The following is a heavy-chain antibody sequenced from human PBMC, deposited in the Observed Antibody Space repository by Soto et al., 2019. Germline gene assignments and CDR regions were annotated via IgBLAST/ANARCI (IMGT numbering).Heavy chain of an antibody. J-gene: IGHJ6*01. CDR2: ISYDGSNK. V-gene: IGHV3-30*18. Sequence: GGSLRLSCAASGFTFSSYGMHWVRQAPGKGLEWVAVISYDGSNKYYADSVKGRFTISRDNSKNTLYLQMNSLRAEDTAVYYCAKDLNRYYVILSGSNHYYVLDVWAQGTSDTVSS. CDR1: GFTFSSYG. D-gene: IGHD3-9*01. CDR3: AKDLNRYYVILSGSNHYYVLDV.